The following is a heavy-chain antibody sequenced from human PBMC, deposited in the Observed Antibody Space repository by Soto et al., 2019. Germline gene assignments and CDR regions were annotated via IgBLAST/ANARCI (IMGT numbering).Heavy chain of an antibody. D-gene: IGHD2-8*01. CDR1: GGSIRSGCYY. Sequence: TLSLTCTVSGGSIRSGCYYWSWVRQSPRRGLEWIGNIYYSGSTYYNPSLKSRLTISVDTSKNQFSLNLSSVTAADTAVYYCARDRLMAKAGNARHYFGLDVWGQGTTVTVSS. J-gene: IGHJ6*02. V-gene: IGHV4-31*03. CDR3: ARDRLMAKAGNARHYFGLDV. CDR2: IYYSGST.